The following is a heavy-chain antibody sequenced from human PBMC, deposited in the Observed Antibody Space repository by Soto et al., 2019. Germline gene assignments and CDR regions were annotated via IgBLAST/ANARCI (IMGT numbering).Heavy chain of an antibody. Sequence: GGSLRLSCAASGFTFSSYGMHWVRQAPGKGLEWVAVISYDGSNKYYADSVKGRFTISRDNSKNTLYLQMNSLRAEDTAVYYCAKENIVVVVAATEAGAFDIWGQGTMVTVSS. CDR1: GFTFSSYG. D-gene: IGHD2-15*01. V-gene: IGHV3-30*18. CDR2: ISYDGSNK. J-gene: IGHJ3*02. CDR3: AKENIVVVVAATEAGAFDI.